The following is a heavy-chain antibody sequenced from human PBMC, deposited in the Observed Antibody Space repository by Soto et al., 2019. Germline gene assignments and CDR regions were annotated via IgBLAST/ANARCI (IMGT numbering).Heavy chain of an antibody. J-gene: IGHJ4*02. CDR3: AKDGGSDYGGNSDY. D-gene: IGHD4-17*01. CDR2: ISGRGGST. Sequence: EVQLLESGGGLVQPGGSLRLSCAASGFTFSSYATSWVRQAPGKGLEWVSAISGRGGSTYYADSVKGRFTISRDNSKNTLYLQMNSLRAEDTAVYYCAKDGGSDYGGNSDYWGQGTLVTVSS. CDR1: GFTFSSYA. V-gene: IGHV3-23*01.